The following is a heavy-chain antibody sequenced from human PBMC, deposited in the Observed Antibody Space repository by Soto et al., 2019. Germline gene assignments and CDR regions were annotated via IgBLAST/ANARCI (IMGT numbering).Heavy chain of an antibody. CDR2: ISSNGVGT. CDR1: GFTLSGYA. CDR3: ARRARPDFYNMGV. Sequence: EVQLAESGGGLAQPGGSLRLSCAASGFTLSGYAMDWVRQAPGKGLEYVSGISSNGVGTYYANSVQGRFTISRDNSKNTVYLQMGSLSPENRAVYYCARRARPDFYNMGVWGKGTTATV. V-gene: IGHV3-64*01. J-gene: IGHJ6*03.